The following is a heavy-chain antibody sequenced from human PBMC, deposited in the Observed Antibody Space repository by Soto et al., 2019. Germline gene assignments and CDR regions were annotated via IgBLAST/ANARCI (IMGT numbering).Heavy chain of an antibody. V-gene: IGHV1-2*04. J-gene: IGHJ3*01. CDR3: ASRGLGIADRLEHAFDF. CDR1: GYTFTGYY. D-gene: IGHD6-13*01. Sequence: QVQLVQSGAEVKKPGASVKVSCKASGYTFTGYYMHWVRQAPGQGLEWMGWINPNSGGTNYAQKSQGWVTLTRDTSISTAYRELSRLRSADTAMYYCASRGLGIADRLEHAFDFWGPGTMVTVSS. CDR2: INPNSGGT.